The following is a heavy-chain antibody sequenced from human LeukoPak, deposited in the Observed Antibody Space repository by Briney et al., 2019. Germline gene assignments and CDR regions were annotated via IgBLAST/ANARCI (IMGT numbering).Heavy chain of an antibody. CDR3: ARAPSRPWELLRVDAFDI. Sequence: SETLSLTCTVSGGSISSGGYYWSWIRQPPGKGLEWIGYIYHSGSTYYNPSLKSRVTISVDRSKNQFSLKLSSVTAADTAVYYCARAPSRPWELLRVDAFDIWGQGTMVTVSS. V-gene: IGHV4-30-2*01. CDR2: IYHSGST. J-gene: IGHJ3*02. D-gene: IGHD1-26*01. CDR1: GGSISSGGYY.